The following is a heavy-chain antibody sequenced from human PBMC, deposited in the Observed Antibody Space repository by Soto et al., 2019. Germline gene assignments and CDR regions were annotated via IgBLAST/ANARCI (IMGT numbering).Heavy chain of an antibody. D-gene: IGHD3-16*02. J-gene: IGHJ4*02. Sequence: QVQLQERGAGLLKPSETLSLTCAVYGGFSSAYSWNWIRQPPGKGLDWIGQINHSGSTNYNPSLKSRVTMSVDTSKNQVSLTLSSVTAADTAVYYCARDFVSPFDYWGRGTLVTVSS. V-gene: IGHV4-34*01. CDR2: INHSGST. CDR1: GGFSSAYS. CDR3: ARDFVSPFDY.